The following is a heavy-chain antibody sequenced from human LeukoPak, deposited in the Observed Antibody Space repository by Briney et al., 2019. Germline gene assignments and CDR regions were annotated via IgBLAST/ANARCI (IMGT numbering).Heavy chain of an antibody. Sequence: PSETLSLTCTVSGGSIRSSDYYWSWVRRPPGRGLEWIGYIYYSGNTYYNPSLKSRVTISVDTSKKQFSLKMNTVTAADTAVYYCATYAVVIPNDAFDIWGQGTMVTVSS. CDR1: GGSIRSSDYY. CDR3: ATYAVVIPNDAFDI. J-gene: IGHJ3*02. D-gene: IGHD2-21*01. CDR2: IYYSGNT. V-gene: IGHV4-30-4*08.